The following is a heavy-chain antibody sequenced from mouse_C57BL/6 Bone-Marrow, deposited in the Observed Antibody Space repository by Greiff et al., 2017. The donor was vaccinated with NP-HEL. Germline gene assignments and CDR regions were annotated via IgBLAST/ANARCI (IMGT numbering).Heavy chain of an antibody. CDR2: IYPGDGDT. J-gene: IGHJ3*01. Sequence: QVKVEESGAELVKPGASVKISCKASGYEFSNYWMNWVKQRPGKGLEWIGQIYPGDGDTNYNGKFKDKATLTADKSSSTAYMQLSRLTSEDSAVYFCARGAYWGQGTLVTVSA. CDR1: GYEFSNYW. V-gene: IGHV1-80*01. CDR3: ARGAY.